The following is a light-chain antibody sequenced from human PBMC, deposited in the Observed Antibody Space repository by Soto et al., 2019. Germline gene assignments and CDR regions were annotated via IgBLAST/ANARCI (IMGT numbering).Light chain of an antibody. J-gene: IGKJ3*01. CDR1: QSVSSY. CDR3: QQRSNWPLFT. V-gene: IGKV3-11*01. Sequence: EIVLTQSPATLSLSPGERATLSCRASQSVSSYLAWYQQKPGQAPRLLIYDASNRATGIPARLSGSGSGTDFTLTISSLEPEDFAVYYCQQRSNWPLFTIGPGTKVDI. CDR2: DAS.